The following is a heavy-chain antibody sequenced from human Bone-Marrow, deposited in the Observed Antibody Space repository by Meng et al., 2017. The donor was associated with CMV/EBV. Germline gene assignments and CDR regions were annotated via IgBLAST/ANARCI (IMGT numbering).Heavy chain of an antibody. D-gene: IGHD2-2*01. CDR3: TGDEITVSGANFDS. CDR1: GFTFSSHW. J-gene: IGHJ4*02. CDR2: IKPDGSDQ. Sequence: GGSLRLSCAASGFTFSSHWMRWVHQAPGKGLEWVASIKPDGSDQYYVASVKGRFTVSRDNAQKSLSLQLDSLRVEDTALYYCTGDEITVSGANFDSWGQGTLVTVSS. V-gene: IGHV3-7*01.